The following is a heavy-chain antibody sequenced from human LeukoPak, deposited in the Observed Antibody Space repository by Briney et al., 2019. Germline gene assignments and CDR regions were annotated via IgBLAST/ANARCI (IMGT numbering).Heavy chain of an antibody. V-gene: IGHV3-53*01. CDR2: IYSGGST. J-gene: IGHJ6*02. Sequence: GGSLRLSCAASGFTVSSNYMSWVRQAPGKGLEWVSVIYSGGSTYYADSVKGRFTISRDNSKNTLYLQMNSLRAEDTAVYYCARDRYCSGGSCYLYDANGMDVWGQGTTVTVSS. CDR3: ARDRYCSGGSCYLYDANGMDV. CDR1: GFTVSSNY. D-gene: IGHD2-15*01.